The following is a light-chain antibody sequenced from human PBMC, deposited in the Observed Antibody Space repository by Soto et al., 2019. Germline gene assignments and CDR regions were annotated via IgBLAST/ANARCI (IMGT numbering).Light chain of an antibody. V-gene: IGKV3-11*01. CDR3: QQRYNWPWT. CDR1: QSVGSY. J-gene: IGKJ2*01. CDR2: NAA. Sequence: EIVLTQSPDTLSLSPGERATLSCRASQSVGSYLAWYQQKLGQAPRLLMYNAATRMPGIPARFSGSGSGTDFTLSISSLEPEDFAVYFCQQRYNWPWTFGQGTKLEIK.